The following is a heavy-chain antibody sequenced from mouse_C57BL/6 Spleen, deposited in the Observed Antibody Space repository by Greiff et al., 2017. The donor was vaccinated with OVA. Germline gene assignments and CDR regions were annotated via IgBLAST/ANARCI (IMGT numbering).Heavy chain of an antibody. CDR3: ARDSKSYAMDY. CDR1: GYTFTSYW. V-gene: IGHV1-59*01. CDR2: IDPSDSYT. J-gene: IGHJ4*01. Sequence: VQLQQSGAELVRPGTSVKLSCKASGYTFTSYWMHWVKQRPGQGLEWIGVIDPSDSYTNYNQKFKGKATLTVDTSSSTAYMQLSSLTSEDSAVYYCARDSKSYAMDYWGQGTSVTVSS.